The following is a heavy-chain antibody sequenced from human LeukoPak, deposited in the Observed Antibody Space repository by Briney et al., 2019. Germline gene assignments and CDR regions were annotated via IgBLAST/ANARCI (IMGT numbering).Heavy chain of an antibody. J-gene: IGHJ4*02. D-gene: IGHD3-10*01. V-gene: IGHV4-39*01. Sequence: SETLSLTCTVSGGSISSSSYYWGWIRQPPGKGLEWIGSIYYSGSTYYNPSLKSRVTISVDTSKNQFSLKLSSVTAADTAVYYCARHGITMVRGVISPPGYWGQGTLVTVSS. CDR1: GGSISSSSYY. CDR2: IYYSGST. CDR3: ARHGITMVRGVISPPGY.